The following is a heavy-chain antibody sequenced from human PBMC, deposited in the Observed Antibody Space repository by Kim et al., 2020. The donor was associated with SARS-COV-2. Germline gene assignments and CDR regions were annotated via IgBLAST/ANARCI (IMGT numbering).Heavy chain of an antibody. CDR1: GFTFSSYG. D-gene: IGHD1-1*01. CDR3: AKMFAPGNGAMDV. Sequence: LTCAASGFTFSSYGMRWVRQAPGKGLEWVSGISGSGGTTVHADSVKGRFTISRDNSKNTLYLQMDSLRAEDTALYYCAKMFAPGNGAMDVWGQGS. V-gene: IGHV3-23*01. J-gene: IGHJ6*02. CDR2: ISGSGGTT.